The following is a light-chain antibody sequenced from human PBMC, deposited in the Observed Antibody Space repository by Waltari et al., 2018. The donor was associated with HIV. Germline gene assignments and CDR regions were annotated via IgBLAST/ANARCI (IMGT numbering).Light chain of an antibody. V-gene: IGLV1-40*01. J-gene: IGLJ3*02. Sequence: SLLTQPPSVSGAPGQRVTMSCTGSSSNLGAGYDVPCYQQLPGTAPRLLIFGNRNRPSGVPDRFSGSKSGTSASLAITGLQAEDEADYYCQAYDSSLSAVMFGGGTKLTVL. CDR3: QAYDSSLSAVM. CDR1: SSNLGAGYD. CDR2: GNR.